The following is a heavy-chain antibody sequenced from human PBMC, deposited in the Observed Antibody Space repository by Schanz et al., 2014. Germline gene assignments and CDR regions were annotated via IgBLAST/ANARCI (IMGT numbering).Heavy chain of an antibody. CDR2: ISNNGDST. CDR1: GFNFSSYS. CDR3: VSQTGNPNY. Sequence: DVHLLESGGGLVKPGGSLRLSCAASGFNFSSYSLNWVRQAPGKGLEYISAISNNGDSTYYADSVKGRFTISRDNAKNSLFLQMNSLRVEDTAVYFCVSQTGNPNYWGQGTLVTVSS. V-gene: IGHV3-64D*06. J-gene: IGHJ4*02.